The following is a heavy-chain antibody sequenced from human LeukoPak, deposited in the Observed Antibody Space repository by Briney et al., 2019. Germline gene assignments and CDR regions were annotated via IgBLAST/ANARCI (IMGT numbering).Heavy chain of an antibody. V-gene: IGHV3-23*01. CDR3: AKSRDRVIAAPFDY. CDR1: GFTFSTYA. J-gene: IGHJ4*02. D-gene: IGHD6-13*01. Sequence: GRSLRLSCAASGFTFSTYAMTWVRQAPGQGLEWVAAISGSGSTTYYADSVKGRFTISRDNSKNTLYLQMNGLRAEDTAVYYCAKSRDRVIAAPFDYWGQGSLVTVSS. CDR2: ISGSGSTT.